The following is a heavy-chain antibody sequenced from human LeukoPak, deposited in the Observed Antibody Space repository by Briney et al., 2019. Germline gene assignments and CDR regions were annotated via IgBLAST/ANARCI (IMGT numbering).Heavy chain of an antibody. Sequence: PGGSLRLSCAASGFTFSSYAVSWVRQAPGKGLEWVSAISGSGGSTYYADSVKGRFTISRDNSKNTLYLQMNSLRAEDTAVYYCAKAWLYYNYYYGMDVWGQGTTVTVSS. V-gene: IGHV3-23*01. D-gene: IGHD3-9*01. J-gene: IGHJ6*02. CDR3: AKAWLYYNYYYGMDV. CDR2: ISGSGGST. CDR1: GFTFSSYA.